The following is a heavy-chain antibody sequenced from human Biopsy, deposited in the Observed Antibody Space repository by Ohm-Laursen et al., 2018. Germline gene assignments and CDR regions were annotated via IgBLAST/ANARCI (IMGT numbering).Heavy chain of an antibody. CDR1: GGSVSSGSYY. J-gene: IGHJ4*02. CDR3: ARGMRSSGWPYFDS. D-gene: IGHD6-19*01. V-gene: IGHV4-61*01. Sequence: GTLSLTCTVSGGSVSSGSYYWSWIRQPPGKGLEWIGYIYYSGSTNYNPSLESRVTMSVDMPKNQFSLKLSSVTAADTAIYYCARGMRSSGWPYFDSWGQGTLVTVSS. CDR2: IYYSGST.